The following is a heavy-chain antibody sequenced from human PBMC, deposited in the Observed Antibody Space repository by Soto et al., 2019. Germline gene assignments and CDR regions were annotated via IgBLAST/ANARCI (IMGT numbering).Heavy chain of an antibody. D-gene: IGHD3-3*01. CDR1: GGSISSGGYY. J-gene: IGHJ6*02. CDR3: ARDLSYDFWSGYYRDYYVMDV. Sequence: SETLSLTCTVSGGSISSGGYYWSWIRQHPGKGLEWIGYIYYSGSTYYNPSLKSRVTISVDTSKNQFSLKLSSVTAADTAVYYCARDLSYDFWSGYYRDYYVMDVWGQGTTVTVSS. V-gene: IGHV4-31*03. CDR2: IYYSGST.